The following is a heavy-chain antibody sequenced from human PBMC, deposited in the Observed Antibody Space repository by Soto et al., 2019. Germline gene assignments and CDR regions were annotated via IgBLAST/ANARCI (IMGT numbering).Heavy chain of an antibody. D-gene: IGHD5-12*01. CDR1: GYTFTTYY. CDR2: ISPVGGRT. CDR3: AREGSGYNF. J-gene: IGHJ4*02. Sequence: ASVKVSCKASGYTFTTYYMHWVRQAPGQGLEWMGIISPVGGRTSYAQKFQGRVTMTSDESTSTGYMELISLRSDDTAVYYCAREGSGYNFWGQGTQVTVSS. V-gene: IGHV1-46*01.